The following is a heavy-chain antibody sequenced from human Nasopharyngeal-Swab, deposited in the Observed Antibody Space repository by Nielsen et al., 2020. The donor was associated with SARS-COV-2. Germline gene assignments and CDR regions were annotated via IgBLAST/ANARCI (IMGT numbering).Heavy chain of an antibody. J-gene: IGHJ5*02. CDR2: IHYTGSS. CDR1: GGSISTVTYY. Sequence: SETLSLTCIVSGGSISTVTYYWGWFRQPPGKDLEWIGSIHYTGSSYYNPSLKSRVTMFMDTSKNQFSLKLRSVTAADTAVYYCAKEGATGWFDPWGQGTLVTVSS. V-gene: IGHV4-39*07. CDR3: AKEGATGWFDP.